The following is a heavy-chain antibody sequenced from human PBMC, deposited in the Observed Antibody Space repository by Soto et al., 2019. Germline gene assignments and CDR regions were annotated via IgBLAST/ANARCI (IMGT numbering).Heavy chain of an antibody. D-gene: IGHD3-10*01. CDR3: AKARGKTLGPPPQVLFDY. Sequence: EVQLLESGGGLVQPGGSLRLSCAASGFTFSSYAMSWVRQAPGKGLEWVSAISGSGGSTYYADSVKGRFTISRDNSKNTLYLQMNSLRAEDTAVYYCAKARGKTLGPPPQVLFDYWGQGTLVTVSS. V-gene: IGHV3-23*01. CDR2: ISGSGGST. J-gene: IGHJ4*02. CDR1: GFTFSSYA.